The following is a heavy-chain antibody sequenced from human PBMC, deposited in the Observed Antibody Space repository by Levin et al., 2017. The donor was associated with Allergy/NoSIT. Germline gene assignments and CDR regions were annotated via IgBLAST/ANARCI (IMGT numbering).Heavy chain of an antibody. CDR2: ISSSSSYI. V-gene: IGHV3-21*01. CDR3: ARAGLVHDSDAPGY. J-gene: IGHJ4*02. D-gene: IGHD3-22*01. Sequence: GGSLRLSCAASGFTFSSYSMNWVRQAPGKGLEWVSSISSSSSYIYYADSMKGRFTISRDNAKNSLYLQMNSLRAEDTAVYYCARAGLVHDSDAPGYWGQGTLVTVSS. CDR1: GFTFSSYS.